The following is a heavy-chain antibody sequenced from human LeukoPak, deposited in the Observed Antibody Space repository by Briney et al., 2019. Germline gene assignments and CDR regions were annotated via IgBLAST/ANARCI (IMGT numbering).Heavy chain of an antibody. CDR1: GFTFSSYG. Sequence: GGSLRLSCAASGFTFSSYGMHWVRQAPGKGLEWVAFIRYDGSSKYYADSVKGRFTISRDNSQNTLYMQMNSLRAEDTAVYYCAKDLTLGADGTYFDYWGQGILVTVSS. D-gene: IGHD6-13*01. V-gene: IGHV3-30*02. CDR2: IRYDGSSK. CDR3: AKDLTLGADGTYFDY. J-gene: IGHJ4*02.